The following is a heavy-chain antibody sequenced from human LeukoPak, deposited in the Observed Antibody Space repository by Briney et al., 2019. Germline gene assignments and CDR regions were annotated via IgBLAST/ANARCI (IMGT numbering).Heavy chain of an antibody. CDR2: IFYSGST. Sequence: PSETLSLTCTVSGGSISRYYWSWIRQAPGTGLEWIGNIFYSGSTNYNPSLVGRVTISVDTSKNQFSLNLNFVTAADTAAYYCARLLAGEYDPFDIWGQGTMVTVSS. D-gene: IGHD3-10*01. V-gene: IGHV4-59*08. CDR3: ARLLAGEYDPFDI. J-gene: IGHJ3*02. CDR1: GGSISRYY.